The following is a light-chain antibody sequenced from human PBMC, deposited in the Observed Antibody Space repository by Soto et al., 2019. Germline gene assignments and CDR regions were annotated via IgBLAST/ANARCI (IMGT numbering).Light chain of an antibody. CDR2: AAS. CDR3: QQLNSYPRST. J-gene: IGKJ4*01. V-gene: IGKV1-9*01. CDR1: QGISSY. Sequence: IQLTQSQSSLSASVGDRVTITCRASQGISSYLAWYQQKPGKAPKLLIYAASTLQSGVPSRFSGSGSGTDCTLTISSLQPEDFATYYCQQLNSYPRSTFGGGTKVDIK.